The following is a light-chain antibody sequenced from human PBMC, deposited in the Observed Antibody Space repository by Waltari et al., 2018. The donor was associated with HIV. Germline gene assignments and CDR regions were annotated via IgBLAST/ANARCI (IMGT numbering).Light chain of an antibody. Sequence: HSALTQPPPPSASPGQSVTLPFPGTSRGLCGFNYVSWYQQYPGKAPKLIIYEVKKRPSGVPDRFSGAKAGNAAALTVSGLQADDEADDFCTSYAGRSNGWVFGGGTKLTVL. V-gene: IGLV2-8*01. CDR3: TSYAGRSNGWV. CDR1: SRGLCGFNY. CDR2: EVK. J-gene: IGLJ3*02.